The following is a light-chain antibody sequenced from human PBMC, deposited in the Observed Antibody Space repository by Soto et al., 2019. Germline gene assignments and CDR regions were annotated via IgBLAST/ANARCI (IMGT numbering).Light chain of an antibody. J-gene: IGKJ4*01. V-gene: IGKV3D-15*01. CDR1: QSVGSN. CDR3: QQYNNWVT. Sequence: EIVMTQSPDTQSVSPGERSTLSCRASQSVGSNLAWYQQKPGQAPRLLIYGASTRATGIPARFSGSGSGTEFTLTISSLQSEDYAVYYCQQYNNWVTFGGGTKVDIK. CDR2: GAS.